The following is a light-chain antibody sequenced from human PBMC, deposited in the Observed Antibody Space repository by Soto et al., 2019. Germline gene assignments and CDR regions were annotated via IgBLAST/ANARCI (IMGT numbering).Light chain of an antibody. J-gene: IGKJ1*01. V-gene: IGKV3-11*01. CDR1: QSVSSH. CDR2: DAS. Sequence: TQSPSTLSPSVGDGVTITCRASQSVSSHLAWYQQKPGQSPRLLIYDASNRATGIPARFSGSGSGTDFTLTISSLEPEDFAFYFCQQRSHWPTFGQGTKVDIK. CDR3: QQRSHWPT.